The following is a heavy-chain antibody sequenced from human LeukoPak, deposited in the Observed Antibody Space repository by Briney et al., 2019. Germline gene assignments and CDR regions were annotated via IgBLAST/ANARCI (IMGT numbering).Heavy chain of an antibody. J-gene: IGHJ4*02. V-gene: IGHV1-18*01. Sequence: ASLRVSCKASGYTFTSYGITWVRRAPGQGLEWMGWISAYNGNTKYAQKFQGRVTMTTDTSTSTAYMELRSLRSDDTAVYYCAREKANFDFWGQGTLVTVS. CDR1: GYTFTSYG. CDR3: AREKANFDF. CDR2: ISAYNGNT.